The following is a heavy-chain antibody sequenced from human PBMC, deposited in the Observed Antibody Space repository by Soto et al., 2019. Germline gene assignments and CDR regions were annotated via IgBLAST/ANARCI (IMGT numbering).Heavy chain of an antibody. CDR3: AKRMVVVVPAAKADYFDY. Sequence: EVQLLESGGGLVQPGGSLRLSCEASGFTFSSYAMSWVRQAPGKGLEWVSAISGSGGSTYYADSVKGRFTISRDNSKNSLYLQMNSLGAEDTAVYYCAKRMVVVVPAAKADYFDYWGQGTLVSVSS. CDR2: ISGSGGST. D-gene: IGHD2-2*01. J-gene: IGHJ4*02. V-gene: IGHV3-23*01. CDR1: GFTFSSYA.